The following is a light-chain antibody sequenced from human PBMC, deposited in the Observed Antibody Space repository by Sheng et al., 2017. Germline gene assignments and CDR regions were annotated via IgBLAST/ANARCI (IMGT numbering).Light chain of an antibody. V-gene: IGKV1-39*01. CDR2: ATS. CDR3: QQSRYTPRT. J-gene: IGKJ1*01. CDR1: QSILNY. Sequence: DVQMTQSPSFLSASVGDRVTISCRASQSILNYLNWYLQKPGKAPKVLIYATSLLESGVPSRFSGSGSGTDFTLTISSLQPEDFGSYYCQQSRYTPRTFGQGPRWK.